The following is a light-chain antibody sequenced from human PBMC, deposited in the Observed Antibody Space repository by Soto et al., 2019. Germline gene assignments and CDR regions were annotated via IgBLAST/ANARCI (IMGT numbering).Light chain of an antibody. CDR2: DAS. Sequence: VGLTHSPATLSVSPWDRATLSCRASQYIGSAVAWYHQRSGQAPRLLIFDASIRVPTTPARFSGSVSGTEFTLTISSLESEDFAVYYCQQYGSSLWTFGQGTKVDIK. J-gene: IGKJ1*01. V-gene: IGKV3-15*01. CDR3: QQYGSSLWT. CDR1: QYIGSA.